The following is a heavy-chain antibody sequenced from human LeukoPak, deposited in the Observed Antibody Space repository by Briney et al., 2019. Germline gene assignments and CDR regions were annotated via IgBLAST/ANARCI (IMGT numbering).Heavy chain of an antibody. Sequence: SETLSLTCTVSGGSISSSSYYWGWIRQPPGKGLEWIGSIYYSGSTYYNPSLKSRITISVDTSKNQFSLRLNSVTAADTAVYYCARRFGWDSFDYWGQGTLVTVSS. J-gene: IGHJ4*02. CDR2: IYYSGST. CDR1: GGSISSSSYY. V-gene: IGHV4-39*07. CDR3: ARRFGWDSFDY. D-gene: IGHD3-16*01.